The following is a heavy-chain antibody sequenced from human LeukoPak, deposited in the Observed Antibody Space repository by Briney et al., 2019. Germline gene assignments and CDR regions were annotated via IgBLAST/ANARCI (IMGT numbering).Heavy chain of an antibody. Sequence: GASVKVSCKASGYTFTSYGISWVRQAPGQGLEWMGWISPYNGDTNYAQNLQDRVTMTTDTSTNTAYLELRSLRSDDTAVYYCARDRMGSTSSYYFDFWGQGSLVTVSS. V-gene: IGHV1-18*01. J-gene: IGHJ4*02. CDR3: ARDRMGSTSSYYFDF. CDR2: ISPYNGDT. CDR1: GYTFTSYG. D-gene: IGHD1-26*01.